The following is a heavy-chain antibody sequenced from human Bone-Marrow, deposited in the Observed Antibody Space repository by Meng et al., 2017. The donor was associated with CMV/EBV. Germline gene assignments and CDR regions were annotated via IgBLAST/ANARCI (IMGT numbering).Heavy chain of an antibody. D-gene: IGHD2-2*01. V-gene: IGHV4-59*01. CDR3: ARDGLVEYQRKGAFDI. J-gene: IGHJ3*02. CDR2: IYYSGST. CDR1: GGSISSYY. Sequence: SETLSLTCTVSGGSISSYYWSWIRQPPGKGLEWIGYIYYSGSTNYNPSLKSRVTISVDTSKNQFSLKLSSVTAADTAVYYCARDGLVEYQRKGAFDIWGQGKMVTVSS.